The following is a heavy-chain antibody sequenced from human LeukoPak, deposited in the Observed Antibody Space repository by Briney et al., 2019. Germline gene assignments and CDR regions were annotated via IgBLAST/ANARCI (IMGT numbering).Heavy chain of an antibody. CDR3: ARVRSGGYYHFGY. CDR2: IGTGGGT. D-gene: IGHD3-22*01. Sequence: GGSLRLSPAASEFTFSSYAMSWVCQAPGRRLEWVSAIGTGGGTYYADSVKGRFTISRENFKSTLFLQMSSLRAEDTAVYFCARVRSGGYYHFGYWGQGTLVTVSS. J-gene: IGHJ4*02. V-gene: IGHV3-23*01. CDR1: EFTFSSYA.